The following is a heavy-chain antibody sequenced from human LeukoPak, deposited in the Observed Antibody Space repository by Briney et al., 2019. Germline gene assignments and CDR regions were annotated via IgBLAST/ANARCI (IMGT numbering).Heavy chain of an antibody. CDR1: GYTFTGYY. D-gene: IGHD3-22*01. V-gene: IGHV1-2*02. J-gene: IGHJ6*03. CDR2: INPNSGGT. Sequence: ASVKVSCKASGYTFTGYYMHWVRQAPGQGLEWMGWINPNSGGTNYPQKLQGRVTMTTDTSTSTAYMELRSLRSDDTAVYYCARGPGGRRGYHPLEDYYYYYYMDVWGKGTTVTVSS. CDR3: ARGPGGRRGYHPLEDYYYYYYMDV.